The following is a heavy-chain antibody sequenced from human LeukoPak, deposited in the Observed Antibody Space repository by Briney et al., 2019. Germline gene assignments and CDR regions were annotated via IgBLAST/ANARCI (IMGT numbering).Heavy chain of an antibody. D-gene: IGHD3-16*01. CDR3: ARDWGGNPLGLRLGELPFDY. V-gene: IGHV1-18*01. CDR2: ISAYNGNT. J-gene: IGHJ4*02. Sequence: ASVTVSCKASGYTFTSYGISWVRQAPGQGLEWMGWISAYNGNTNYAQKLQGRVTMTTDTSTSTAYMELRSLRSDDTAVYYCARDWGGNPLGLRLGELPFDYWGQGTLVTVSS. CDR1: GYTFTSYG.